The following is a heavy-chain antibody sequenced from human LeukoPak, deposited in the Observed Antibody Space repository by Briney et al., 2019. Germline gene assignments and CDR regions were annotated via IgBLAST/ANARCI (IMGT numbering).Heavy chain of an antibody. CDR1: GYTFSNYG. CDR3: ARYMIRGVVILGY. D-gene: IGHD3-10*01. Sequence: ASVKVSCKTSGYTFSNYGIAWVRQAPGQGLEWMGWINPYNGNTNYAQKVQGRVSMTTDTSTSTAHMELRSLRSDDTAVYYCARYMIRGVVILGYWGQGTLVTVSS. CDR2: INPYNGNT. V-gene: IGHV1-18*01. J-gene: IGHJ4*02.